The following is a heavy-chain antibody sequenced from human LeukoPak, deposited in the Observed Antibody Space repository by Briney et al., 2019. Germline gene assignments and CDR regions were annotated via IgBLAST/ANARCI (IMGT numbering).Heavy chain of an antibody. CDR3: ASGYRFGN. CDR2: INPNSGAT. J-gene: IGHJ4*02. V-gene: IGHV1-2*02. CDR1: GYTFTGYY. Sequence: ASLKVSCKASGYTFTGYYMHWVRQAPGQGLEWMGWINPNSGATDYAQNFQGRVTLTRDTSISTAYMELSRLRSDDTAVYYCASGYRFGNWGQGTLVTVSS. D-gene: IGHD5-18*01.